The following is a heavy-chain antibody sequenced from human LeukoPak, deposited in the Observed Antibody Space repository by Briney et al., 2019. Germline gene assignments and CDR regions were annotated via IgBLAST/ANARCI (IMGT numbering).Heavy chain of an antibody. CDR2: IYYSGST. V-gene: IGHV4-34*01. Sequence: SETLSLTCAVYGGSFSGYYWSWIRQPPGKGLEWIGSIYYSGSTYYNPSLKSRVTISVDTSKNQFSLKLSSVTAADTAVYYCAGFSPYYYDSSGYRKDDYWGQGTLVTVSS. D-gene: IGHD3-22*01. J-gene: IGHJ4*02. CDR1: GGSFSGYY. CDR3: AGFSPYYYDSSGYRKDDY.